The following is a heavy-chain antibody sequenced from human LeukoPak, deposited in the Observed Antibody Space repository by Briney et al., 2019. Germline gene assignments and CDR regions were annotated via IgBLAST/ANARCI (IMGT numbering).Heavy chain of an antibody. CDR1: GYTFTGYY. Sequence: ASVKVSCKASGYTFTGYYMRWVRQAPGQGLEWMGWINPNSGGTNYAQKFQGRVTMTRDTSISTAYMELSRLRSDDTAVYYCARVYSYSGYDPNYYYYGMDVWGQGTAVTVSS. CDR3: ARVYSYSGYDPNYYYYGMDV. V-gene: IGHV1-2*02. D-gene: IGHD5-12*01. CDR2: INPNSGGT. J-gene: IGHJ6*02.